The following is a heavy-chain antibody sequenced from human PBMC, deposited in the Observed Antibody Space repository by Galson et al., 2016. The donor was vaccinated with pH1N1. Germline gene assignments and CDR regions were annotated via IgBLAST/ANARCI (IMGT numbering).Heavy chain of an antibody. CDR2: INPVFGTT. J-gene: IGHJ3*01. D-gene: IGHD6-6*01. Sequence: SVKVSCKASGATFNSYGIHRVRQAPGKGLEWMGDINPVFGTTNYAQRFQDRVTITAHDMELSGLRSETTANYYCATFSSSSSWRSLDVWGQGTTVTVSS. V-gene: IGHV1-69*13. CDR1: GATFNSYG. CDR3: ATFSSSSSWRSLDV.